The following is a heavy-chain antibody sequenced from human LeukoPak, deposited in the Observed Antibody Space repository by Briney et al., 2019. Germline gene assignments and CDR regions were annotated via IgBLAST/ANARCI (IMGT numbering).Heavy chain of an antibody. CDR2: VSGSGGRT. D-gene: IGHD3-22*01. J-gene: IGHJ4*02. CDR1: GFTFSNSG. Sequence: PGGSLRLSCGASGFTFSNSGMSWVRQAPGKGLEWVSFVSGSGGRTYYADSVKGRFTISRDNSKNTLYVQMNSLRAEDTAVYYCARGPYKYDSSGCFDYWGQGTLVTVSS. V-gene: IGHV3-23*01. CDR3: ARGPYKYDSSGCFDY.